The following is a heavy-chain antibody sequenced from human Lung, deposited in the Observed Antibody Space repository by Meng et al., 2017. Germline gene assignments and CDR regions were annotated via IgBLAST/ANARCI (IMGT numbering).Heavy chain of an antibody. Sequence: QGHLQQWGGGLLMPPWTLSLTCVVSGGSFSDYYWGWIRQPPGKGLEWIGDINHSGSTNYNPSLESRATISVDTSQNNLSLKLSSVTAADSAVYYCARGPTTMAHDFDYWGQGTLVTVSS. V-gene: IGHV4-34*01. CDR1: GGSFSDYY. D-gene: IGHD4-11*01. J-gene: IGHJ4*02. CDR2: INHSGST. CDR3: ARGPTTMAHDFDY.